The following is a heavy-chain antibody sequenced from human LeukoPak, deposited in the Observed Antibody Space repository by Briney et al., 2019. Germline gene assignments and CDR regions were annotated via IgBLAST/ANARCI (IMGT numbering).Heavy chain of an antibody. J-gene: IGHJ4*02. Sequence: AASVKVSCKASGYTFTSYYMHWVRQAPGQGLEWMGIINPSGGSTSYAQKFQGRVTMTEDTSTDTAYMELSSLRSEDTAVYYCATLSPLTGTTVPDYWGQGTLVTVSS. V-gene: IGHV1-46*01. CDR3: ATLSPLTGTTVPDY. CDR1: GYTFTSYY. CDR2: INPSGGST. D-gene: IGHD1-7*01.